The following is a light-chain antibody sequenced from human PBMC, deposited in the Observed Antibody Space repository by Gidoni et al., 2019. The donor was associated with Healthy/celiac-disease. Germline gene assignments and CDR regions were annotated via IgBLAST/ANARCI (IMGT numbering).Light chain of an antibody. CDR2: KAS. J-gene: IGKJ1*01. CDR1: QSISSW. V-gene: IGKV1-5*03. CDR3: QQYNSYPWT. Sequence: DIQMTQSPSTLSAPVGDRVTITCRASQSISSWLAWYQQKPGKAPKLLIYKASSLESGVPSRFSGSGSGTEFTLTISSLQPDDFANYYCQQYNSYPWTFGQGTKVEIK.